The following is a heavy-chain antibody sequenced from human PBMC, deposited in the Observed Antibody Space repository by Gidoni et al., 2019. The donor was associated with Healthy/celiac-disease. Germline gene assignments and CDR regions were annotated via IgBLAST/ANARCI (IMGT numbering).Heavy chain of an antibody. CDR3: ARRATGTTAAFDI. CDR1: GGSISSSSYY. D-gene: IGHD1-1*01. J-gene: IGHJ3*02. V-gene: IGHV4-39*01. Sequence: QLQLQESGPGLVKPSETLSLTCTVPGGSISSSSYYWGWIRQPPGKGLEWIGSIYYSGSTYYNPSLKSRVTIFVDTSKNQFSLKLSSVTAADTAVYYCARRATGTTAAFDIWGQGTMVTVSS. CDR2: IYYSGST.